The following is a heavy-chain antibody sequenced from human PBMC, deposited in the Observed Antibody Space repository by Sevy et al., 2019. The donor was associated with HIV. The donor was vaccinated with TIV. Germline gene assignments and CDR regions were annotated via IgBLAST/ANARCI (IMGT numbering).Heavy chain of an antibody. Sequence: GGSLRLSCAVSGFTFSSYNMNWVRQAPGKGLEWVSYISSSSNTIYYADSVKGRFTISRDNAKNSLYLQMNSLRDEETAIYYCARGQLGAAYYYGMDVWGRGTTVTVSS. CDR3: ARGQLGAAYYYGMDV. J-gene: IGHJ6*02. CDR2: ISSSSNTI. CDR1: GFTFSSYN. V-gene: IGHV3-48*02. D-gene: IGHD6-6*01.